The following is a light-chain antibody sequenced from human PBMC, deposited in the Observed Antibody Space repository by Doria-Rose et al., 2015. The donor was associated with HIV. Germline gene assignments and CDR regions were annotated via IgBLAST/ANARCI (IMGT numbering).Light chain of an antibody. CDR1: QSGSTD. CDR2: RAS. CDR3: HQYNNWPT. V-gene: IGKV3-15*01. Sequence: ITQSPETLSVYPGESATLSCRASQSGSTDLAWYQHQPGQALRLLIWRASTRATGIPARFSGSGSGTEFTLTISSLQSEDFAIYFCHQYNNWPTFGQGTRLDIK. J-gene: IGKJ5*01.